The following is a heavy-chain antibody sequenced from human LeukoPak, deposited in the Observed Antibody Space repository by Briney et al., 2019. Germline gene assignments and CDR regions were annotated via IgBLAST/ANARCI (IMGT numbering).Heavy chain of an antibody. D-gene: IGHD2-2*01. Sequence: GSLRLSCAASGFTFSSYAISWVRQAPGKGLEWVSGISGSGGSTYYADSVKGRFTISRDNSKNTLYLQMNSLRAEDTAVYSCARPTLGYCSSSSCPLGYWGQGTLVTVSS. J-gene: IGHJ4*02. CDR2: ISGSGGST. V-gene: IGHV3-23*01. CDR1: GFTFSSYA. CDR3: ARPTLGYCSSSSCPLGY.